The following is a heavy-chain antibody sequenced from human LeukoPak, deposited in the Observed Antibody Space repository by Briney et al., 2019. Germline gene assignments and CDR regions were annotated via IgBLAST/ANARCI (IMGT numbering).Heavy chain of an antibody. J-gene: IGHJ4*02. D-gene: IGHD5-18*01. CDR1: GGSISGGSYY. V-gene: IGHV4-61*02. CDR3: ARENDRYGRIDY. CDR2: IYTSGST. Sequence: SQTLSLTCTVSGGSISGGSYYWSWIRQPAGKGLEWIGRIYTSGSTNYNPSLKSRVTISVDTSKNQFSLRLSSVTAADTAVYYCARENDRYGRIDYWGQGTLVTVSS.